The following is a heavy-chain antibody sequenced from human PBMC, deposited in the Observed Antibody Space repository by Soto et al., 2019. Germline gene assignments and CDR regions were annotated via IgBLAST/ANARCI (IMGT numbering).Heavy chain of an antibody. CDR2: IYYSGST. CDR3: ARIRPNANFDY. J-gene: IGHJ4*02. V-gene: IGHV4-59*01. Sequence: KLRETLSLTCTFSGGSISSYYWSWIRQPPGKGLEWIGYIYYSGSTNYNPSLKSRVTISVDTSKNQFSLKLSSVTAADTAVYYCARIRPNANFDYWGQGTLVTVS. D-gene: IGHD2-8*01. CDR1: GGSISSYY.